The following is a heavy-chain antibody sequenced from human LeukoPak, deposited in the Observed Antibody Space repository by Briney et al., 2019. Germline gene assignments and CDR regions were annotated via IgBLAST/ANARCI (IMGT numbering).Heavy chain of an antibody. CDR1: GYTFTDYF. V-gene: IGHV1-2*02. D-gene: IGHD1-26*01. CDR2: INPNSGGT. J-gene: IGHJ4*02. CDR3: ARRPLPSGIPFDF. Sequence: ASVKVSCKASGYTFTDYFIHWVRQAPGQGLEWMGWINPNSGGTNYAQKSQVTVTMTRDTSISTAYMELSSLRSDDTAIYYCARRPLPSGIPFDFWGQETLVTVSS.